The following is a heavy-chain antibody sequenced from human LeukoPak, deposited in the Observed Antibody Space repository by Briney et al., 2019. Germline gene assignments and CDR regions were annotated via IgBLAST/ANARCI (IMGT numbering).Heavy chain of an antibody. V-gene: IGHV3-11*01. J-gene: IGHJ6*02. CDR3: ARDGYGENYYYYGMDV. Sequence: GGSLRLSCAASGFTFSDYYMNWIRQAPGKGLEWVSYISSSGSTIYYADSVKGRFTISRDNAKNSLYLQMNSLRAEDTAVYYCARDGYGENYYYYGMDVWGQGTTVTVSS. CDR1: GFTFSDYY. CDR2: ISSSGSTI. D-gene: IGHD4-17*01.